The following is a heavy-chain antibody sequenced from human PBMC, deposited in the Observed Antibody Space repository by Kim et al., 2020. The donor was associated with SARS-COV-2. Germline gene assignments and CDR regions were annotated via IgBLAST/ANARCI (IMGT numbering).Heavy chain of an antibody. D-gene: IGHD4-4*01. CDR2: VSGSGSST. Sequence: AGSLRLSCAASGFTFSSYAMSWVRQAPGKGLEWVSVVSGSGSSTYYADSVKGRFTISRDNSKNTLFLQMNSLRVEDTAVYYCAKAAGDGYSPDYWGQGTLVTVSS. CDR1: GFTFSSYA. CDR3: AKAAGDGYSPDY. J-gene: IGHJ4*02. V-gene: IGHV3-23*01.